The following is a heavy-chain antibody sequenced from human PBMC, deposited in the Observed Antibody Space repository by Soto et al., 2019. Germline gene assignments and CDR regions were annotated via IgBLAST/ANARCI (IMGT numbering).Heavy chain of an antibody. Sequence: ASVKVSCKASGYTFTGYYMHWVRQAPGQGLEWMGWVNPNSGGTNYAQKFQGWVIMTRDTSISTAYMELSRLRSDDTAVYYSARVRRGNVWGNDAFDIWGQGTMVTVSS. J-gene: IGHJ3*02. CDR1: GYTFTGYY. V-gene: IGHV1-2*04. D-gene: IGHD3-16*01. CDR3: ARVRRGNVWGNDAFDI. CDR2: VNPNSGGT.